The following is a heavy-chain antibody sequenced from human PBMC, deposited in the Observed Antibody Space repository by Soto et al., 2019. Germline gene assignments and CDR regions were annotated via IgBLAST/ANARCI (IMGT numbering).Heavy chain of an antibody. J-gene: IGHJ5*02. CDR3: ARGVATIGP. CDR1: GDSISSYY. CDR2: IYYSGGT. D-gene: IGHD5-12*01. Sequence: QVQLQESGPRLVKPSETLSLTCTVSGDSISSYYWSWIRQPPGKGLEWIGYIYYSGGTNYNPSLKSRVTISVDTPKNQFSLKLTSVTAADTAVYYCARGVATIGPWGQGTLVTVSS. V-gene: IGHV4-59*01.